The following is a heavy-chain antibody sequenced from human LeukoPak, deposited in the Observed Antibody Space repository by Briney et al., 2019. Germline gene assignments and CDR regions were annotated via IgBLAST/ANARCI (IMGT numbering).Heavy chain of an antibody. CDR2: ISGSGSTI. CDR1: GFTFSDYY. J-gene: IGHJ4*02. CDR3: ARDPLWFGELLGY. D-gene: IGHD3-10*01. Sequence: GGSLRLSCAASGFTFSDYYMSWIRQAPGKGLEWVAYISGSGSTIYYADSVRGRFTISRDNAKNSLYLQMNSLRAEDTVVYYCARDPLWFGELLGYWGQGTLVTVSS. V-gene: IGHV3-11*01.